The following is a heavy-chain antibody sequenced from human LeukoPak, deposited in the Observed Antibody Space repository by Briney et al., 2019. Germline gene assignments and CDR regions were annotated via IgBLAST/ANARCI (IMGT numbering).Heavy chain of an antibody. CDR1: GGSFSGYY. J-gene: IGHJ3*02. CDR2: INHSGST. D-gene: IGHD2-15*01. CDR3: ARSGQRRALII. V-gene: IGHV4-34*01. Sequence: SETLSLTCAVYGGSFSGYYWSWIRQPPGKGLEWIGEINHSGSTNYNPSLKSRVTISVDTSKNQFSLKLSSVTAADTAVYYCARSGQRRALIIWGQGTMVTVSS.